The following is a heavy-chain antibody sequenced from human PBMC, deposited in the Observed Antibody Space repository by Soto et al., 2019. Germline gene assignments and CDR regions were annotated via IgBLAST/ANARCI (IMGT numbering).Heavy chain of an antibody. CDR2: ISAYNGNT. Sequence: QVQLVQSGAEVKKPGASVKVSCKASGYTFTSYGISWVRQAPGQGLEWMGWISAYNGNTNYAQKLQGRVTMTTDTSTSTAYMELRSLRSDDTAVYYCARAPFDIVVVPAAMPAYYMDVWGKGTTVNVSS. CDR1: GYTFTSYG. CDR3: ARAPFDIVVVPAAMPAYYMDV. D-gene: IGHD2-2*01. V-gene: IGHV1-18*01. J-gene: IGHJ6*03.